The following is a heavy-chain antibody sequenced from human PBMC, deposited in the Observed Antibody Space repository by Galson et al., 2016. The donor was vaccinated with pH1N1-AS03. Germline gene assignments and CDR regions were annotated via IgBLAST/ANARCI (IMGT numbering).Heavy chain of an antibody. V-gene: IGHV3-48*01. CDR3: AREGKNRFRDYYYMDV. J-gene: IGHJ6*03. CDR2: IGSSSNTI. CDR1: RFTFSSYG. D-gene: IGHD2/OR15-2a*01. Sequence: SLRLSCAASRFTFSSYGMNWVRQAPGKGLEWLSYIGSSSNTIYYADSVKGRFTISRDYGRNSLYLQMNGLRAEDTAVYYCAREGKNRFRDYYYMDVWGKGTTVTVSS.